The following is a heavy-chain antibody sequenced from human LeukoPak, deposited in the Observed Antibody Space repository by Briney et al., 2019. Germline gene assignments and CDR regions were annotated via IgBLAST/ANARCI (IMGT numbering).Heavy chain of an antibody. Sequence: GGSLRLTCAVSGFSFSSYEMNWVRQSPGKSLEWISYISASGTVTHYADSVEGRFTISRDNAKSSLYLQMNSLRGEDTAVYYCARDGTPLYSTGWAYVDVWGRGTTVTISS. CDR1: GFSFSSYE. D-gene: IGHD6-25*01. V-gene: IGHV3-48*03. CDR3: ARDGTPLYSTGWAYVDV. J-gene: IGHJ6*03. CDR2: ISASGTVT.